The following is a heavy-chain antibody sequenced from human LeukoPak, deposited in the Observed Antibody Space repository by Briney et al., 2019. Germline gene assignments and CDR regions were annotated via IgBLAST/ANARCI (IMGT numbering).Heavy chain of an antibody. V-gene: IGHV3-11*01. D-gene: IGHD3-10*01. J-gene: IGHJ3*01. CDR1: GFSISDYY. CDR3: ARGTSQGADAFHV. CDR2: ISDDSLTI. Sequence: GGSLTLSCAASGFSISDYYMNWLRQTPEKGLEWLSYISDDSLTIHYADSLRVRFTISRDNARNSVYLQMNSLRPDDTAVYYCARGTSQGADAFHVWGQGTLVTVSS.